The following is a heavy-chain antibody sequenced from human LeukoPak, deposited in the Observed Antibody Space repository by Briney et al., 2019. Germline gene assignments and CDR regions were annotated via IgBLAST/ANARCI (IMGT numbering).Heavy chain of an antibody. CDR3: ARNLGATGPHDAFDS. V-gene: IGHV3-53*01. Sequence: PGGSLRLSCAASGFAVSSNYMNWVRQAPGKGLEWVSVIYSGSNIHYTESVKGRFTISRDNSRNTLYLQMNGLRVEDTAVYYCARNLGATGPHDAFDSWGQGTMVTVCS. J-gene: IGHJ3*02. CDR2: IYSGSNI. D-gene: IGHD1-26*01. CDR1: GFAVSSNY.